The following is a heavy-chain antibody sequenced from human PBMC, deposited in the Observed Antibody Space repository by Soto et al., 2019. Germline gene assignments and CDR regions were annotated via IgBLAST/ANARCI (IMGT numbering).Heavy chain of an antibody. CDR1: GGSISSYY. J-gene: IGHJ5*02. Sequence: LSLTCTVSGGSISSYYWSWIRQPAGKGLEWIGRIYTSGSTNYNPSLKSRVTMSVDTSKNQFSLKLSSVTAADTAVYYCARVKAAAGSEWFDPWGQGTLVTV. CDR3: ARVKAAAGSEWFDP. CDR2: IYTSGST. D-gene: IGHD6-13*01. V-gene: IGHV4-4*07.